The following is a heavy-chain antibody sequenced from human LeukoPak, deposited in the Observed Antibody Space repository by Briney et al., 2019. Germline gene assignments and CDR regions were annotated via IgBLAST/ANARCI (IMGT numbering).Heavy chain of an antibody. Sequence: GGSLRLSCAASGFTFSIYAMSWVRRAPGKGLEWVSGISGSGGITYYADSVKGRFTISRDNSRNTLHLQTNSLRADDTAVYYCTKANTAVAAFGYFDLWGRGTLVTVSS. CDR2: ISGSGGIT. V-gene: IGHV3-23*01. CDR1: GFTFSIYA. J-gene: IGHJ2*01. CDR3: TKANTAVAAFGYFDL. D-gene: IGHD6-19*01.